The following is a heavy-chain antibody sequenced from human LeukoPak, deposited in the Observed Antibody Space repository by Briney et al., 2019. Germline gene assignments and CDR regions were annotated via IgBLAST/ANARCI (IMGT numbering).Heavy chain of an antibody. CDR1: GGSISTSSYY. Sequence: SETLSLTCTFSGGSISTSSYYWGWIRQPPGKGLECIGSIYYSGNTYYNPSLKSRVAISIDTSKNQFSLKLSSVTAADTAVYYCARRGENWGIAFDIWGQGTMVTVSS. V-gene: IGHV4-39*01. J-gene: IGHJ3*02. D-gene: IGHD3-16*01. CDR3: ARRGENWGIAFDI. CDR2: IYYSGNT.